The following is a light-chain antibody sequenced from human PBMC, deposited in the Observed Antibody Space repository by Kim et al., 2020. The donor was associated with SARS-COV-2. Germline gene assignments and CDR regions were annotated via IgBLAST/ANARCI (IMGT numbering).Light chain of an antibody. Sequence: EIVMTQSPDTLSLSPGGRATLSCRASQSVGSNLAWYQHKPGQAPRLLIYGASTRVTGIPARFSGSGSGTEFTLTISSLQSEDFAIYYCRHYRNRPITFGQGTRLEIK. CDR2: GAS. CDR3: RHYRNRPIT. J-gene: IGKJ5*01. CDR1: QSVGSN. V-gene: IGKV3-15*01.